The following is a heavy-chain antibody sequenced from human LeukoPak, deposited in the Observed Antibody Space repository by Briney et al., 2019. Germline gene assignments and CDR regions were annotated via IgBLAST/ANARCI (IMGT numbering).Heavy chain of an antibody. CDR3: AKVRLYYYYYMDV. D-gene: IGHD4-17*01. J-gene: IGHJ6*03. CDR1: GFTFSSYA. V-gene: IGHV3-23*01. CDR2: ISGSGGST. Sequence: GGSLRLSCAASGFTFSSYAMSWLRQARGQGLEWVSAISGSGGSTYYADSVKGRFTISRDNSKNTLYLQMNSLRAEDTAVYYCAKVRLYYYYYMDVWGKGTTVTVSS.